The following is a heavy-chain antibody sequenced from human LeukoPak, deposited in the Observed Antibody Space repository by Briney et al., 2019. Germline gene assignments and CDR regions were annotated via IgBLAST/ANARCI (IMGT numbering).Heavy chain of an antibody. D-gene: IGHD3-22*01. V-gene: IGHV3-33*01. Sequence: PGGSLRLSCAASGFTFSSYGMHWVRQAPGKGLEWVAVIWYDGSNKYYADSVKGRFTISRGNSKNTLYLQMNSLRAEDTAVYYCARSITMIVVVHSHDAFDIWGQGTMVTVSS. CDR2: IWYDGSNK. CDR3: ARSITMIVVVHSHDAFDI. CDR1: GFTFSSYG. J-gene: IGHJ3*02.